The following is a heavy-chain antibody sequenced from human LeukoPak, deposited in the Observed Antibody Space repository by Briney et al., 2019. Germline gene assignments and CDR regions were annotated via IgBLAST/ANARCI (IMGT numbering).Heavy chain of an antibody. Sequence: GGSLRLSCAASGFTFSSYGMHWVRQAPGKGLEWVAFIRYDGSNKYYADSVKGRFTISRDNSKNTLYLQMNSLRAEDTAVYYCAKDRGTLWFGALDYWGQGTLVTVSS. D-gene: IGHD3-10*01. J-gene: IGHJ4*02. CDR1: GFTFSSYG. CDR3: AKDRGTLWFGALDY. V-gene: IGHV3-30*02. CDR2: IRYDGSNK.